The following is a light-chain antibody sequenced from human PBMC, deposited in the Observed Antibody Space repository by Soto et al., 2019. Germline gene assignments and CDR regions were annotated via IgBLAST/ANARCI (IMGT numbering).Light chain of an antibody. V-gene: IGKV3-15*01. CDR3: QQYNNWPRT. J-gene: IGKJ5*01. Sequence: EIVITQSPGTLSVSPGERATLSCGASQSFSSNLAWYQQKPGQAPRLLIYGASTRATGVPARFSGSGSGTEFTLTISSLQSEDFAVYYCQQYNNWPRTFGQGTRLEI. CDR2: GAS. CDR1: QSFSSN.